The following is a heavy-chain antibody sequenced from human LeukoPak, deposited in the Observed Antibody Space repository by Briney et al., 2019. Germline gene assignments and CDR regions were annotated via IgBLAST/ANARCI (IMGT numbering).Heavy chain of an antibody. Sequence: GRSLRLSCAASGFTFSSYAMHWVRQAPGKGLEWVAVMSYDGSNKYYADSVKGRFTISRDNSKNTLYLQMNSLRAEDTAVYYCARDRERYYYDSSGVDYWGQGTLVTVSS. D-gene: IGHD3-22*01. J-gene: IGHJ4*02. CDR2: MSYDGSNK. CDR1: GFTFSSYA. V-gene: IGHV3-30-3*01. CDR3: ARDRERYYYDSSGVDY.